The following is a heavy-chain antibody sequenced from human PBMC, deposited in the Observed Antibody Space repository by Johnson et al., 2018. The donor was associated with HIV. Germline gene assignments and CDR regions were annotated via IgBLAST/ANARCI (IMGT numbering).Heavy chain of an antibody. CDR2: FNWNGGST. V-gene: IGHV3-20*04. D-gene: IGHD6-13*01. CDR1: GFTFHDYG. Sequence: VQLVESGGRAVRPGGSLRLSCAASGFTFHDYGMSWVRQAPGKGLEWVSGFNWNGGSTGYADSVKGRFTISRANAKKSLYLQMNSLRAEDTALYYCARVLEPESSGYLGAFDIWGQGTMVTVSS. J-gene: IGHJ3*02. CDR3: ARVLEPESSGYLGAFDI.